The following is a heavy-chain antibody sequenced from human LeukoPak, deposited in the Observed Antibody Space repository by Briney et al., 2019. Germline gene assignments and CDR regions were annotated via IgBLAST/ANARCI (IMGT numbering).Heavy chain of an antibody. CDR3: ARGGFLEWLFPFDY. CDR1: GGSISSSSYY. D-gene: IGHD3-3*01. CDR2: IYYSGST. Sequence: SETLSLTCTVSGGSISSSSYYWGWIRQPPGKGLEWIGSIYYSGSTYYNPSLKSRVTISVDTSKNQFSLKLSSVTAADTAVYYCARGGFLEWLFPFDYWGQGTLVTVSS. J-gene: IGHJ4*02. V-gene: IGHV4-39*01.